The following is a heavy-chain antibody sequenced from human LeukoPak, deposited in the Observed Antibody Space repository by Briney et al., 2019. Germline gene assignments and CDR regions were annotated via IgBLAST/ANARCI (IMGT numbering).Heavy chain of an antibody. J-gene: IGHJ5*02. CDR1: GGSISSGTYY. D-gene: IGHD3-22*01. CDR2: IYSSGST. CDR3: AREAQVNYYDSSGYYPNWFDP. Sequence: PSETLSLTCTVSGGSISSGTYYWSWIRQPAGKGLEWIGRIYSSGSTNYNPSLKSRVAISVDTSKNQFSLKLSSVTAADTAVYYCAREAQVNYYDSSGYYPNWFDPWGQGTLVTVSS. V-gene: IGHV4-61*02.